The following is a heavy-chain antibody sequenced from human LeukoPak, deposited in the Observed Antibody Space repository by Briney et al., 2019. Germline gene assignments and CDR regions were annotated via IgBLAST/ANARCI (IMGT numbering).Heavy chain of an antibody. V-gene: IGHV3-30*02. CDR1: GHFFSNCG. J-gene: IGHJ6*03. Sequence: GGSRRPSCAAVGHFFSNCGIWCVSQAPGKGPGWVSFVRLDGSNEYYADSVRGRLTISRDNSRDALYLQMNNLRAAETAVYYCPKRYIAAGDCPVHSYFSTYVWGKGATLIVSS. D-gene: IGHD2-21*02. CDR2: VRLDGSNE. CDR3: PKRYIAAGDCPVHSYFSTYV.